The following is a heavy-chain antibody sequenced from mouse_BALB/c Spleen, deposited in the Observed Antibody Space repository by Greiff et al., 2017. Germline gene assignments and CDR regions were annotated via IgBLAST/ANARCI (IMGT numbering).Heavy chain of an antibody. D-gene: IGHD2-1*01. Sequence: EVQLQQSGAELVRPGALVKLSCKASGFNIKDYYMHWVKQRPEQGLEWIGWIDPENGNTIYDPKFQGKASITADTSSNTAYLQLSSLTSEDTAVYYCARGDYGNSLEYFDVWGAGTTVTVSS. CDR1: GFNIKDYY. CDR2: IDPENGNT. CDR3: ARGDYGNSLEYFDV. V-gene: IGHV14-1*02. J-gene: IGHJ1*01.